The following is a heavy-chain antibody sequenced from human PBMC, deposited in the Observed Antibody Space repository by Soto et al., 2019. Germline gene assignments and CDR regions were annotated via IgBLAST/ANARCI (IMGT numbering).Heavy chain of an antibody. CDR2: ISGSGGST. CDR1: GFTFSSYA. D-gene: IGHD3-22*01. J-gene: IGHJ4*02. CDR3: AKDFEGYYYDSSGYPYPDTGSDY. V-gene: IGHV3-23*01. Sequence: PGGSLRLSCAASGFTFSSYAMSWVRQAPGKGLEWVSAISGSGGSTYYADSVKGRFTISRDNSKNTLYLQMNSLRAEDTAVYYCAKDFEGYYYDSSGYPYPDTGSDYWGQGTLVTVSS.